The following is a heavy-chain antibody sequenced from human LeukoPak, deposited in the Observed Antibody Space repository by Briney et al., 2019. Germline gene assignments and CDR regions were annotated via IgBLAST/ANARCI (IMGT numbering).Heavy chain of an antibody. CDR1: GFTFSSYA. V-gene: IGHV3-23*01. J-gene: IGHJ4*02. CDR2: ISGSGGST. CDR3: AKGDDILTGASDY. Sequence: PGGSLRLSCAASGFTFSSYAMSWVRQPPGKGLEWVSAISGSGGSTYYADSVKGRFTIARDNSKNTLYLQMNSLRAEDTAVYYCAKGDDILTGASDYWGQGTLVTVSS. D-gene: IGHD3-9*01.